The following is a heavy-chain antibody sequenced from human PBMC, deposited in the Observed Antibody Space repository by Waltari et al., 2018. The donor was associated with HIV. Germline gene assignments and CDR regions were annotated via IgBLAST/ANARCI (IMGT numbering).Heavy chain of an antibody. D-gene: IGHD6-19*01. CDR1: GFILSRYG. CDR2: IQNDERNK. J-gene: IGHJ4*02. V-gene: IGHV3-30*02. Sequence: QVQLVESGGGVVQPGGSLRLSCAASGFILSRYGMHWVRQVPGKGLGWVALIQNDERNKYYADSVKGRFTISRDSSTNVLFLQMNSLRVEDTALYYCVKDLSGGWSLDYWGQGTLVTVS. CDR3: VKDLSGGWSLDY.